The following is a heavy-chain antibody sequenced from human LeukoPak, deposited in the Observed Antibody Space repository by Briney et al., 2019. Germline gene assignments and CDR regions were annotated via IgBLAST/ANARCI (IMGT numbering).Heavy chain of an antibody. CDR3: TRDRSRAEDD. CDR1: GFTFSGHW. V-gene: IGHV3-7*01. J-gene: IGHJ4*02. Sequence: GGSLRLSCTASGFTFSGHWMSWVRQAPGRGLEWVANINQGGSDKYYVDSVKGRFTISRDNANNLLYLQMNSLRGEDTTVYYCTRDRSRAEDDWGQGTLVTVSS. D-gene: IGHD1-14*01. CDR2: INQGGSDK.